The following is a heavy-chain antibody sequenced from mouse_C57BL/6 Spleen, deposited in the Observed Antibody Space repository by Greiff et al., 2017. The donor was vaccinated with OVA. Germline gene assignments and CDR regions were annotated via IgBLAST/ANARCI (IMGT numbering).Heavy chain of an antibody. J-gene: IGHJ1*03. CDR3: ARYYYGSSPWYCDV. CDR2: IDPSDSET. Sequence: VQLQQPGAELVRPGSSVKLSCKASGYTFTSYWMHWVKQRPIQGLEWIGNIDPSDSETHYNQKFKDKATLTVDKSSSTAYMQLSSLTSEDSAVYYCARYYYGSSPWYCDVWGTGTTVTVSS. D-gene: IGHD1-1*01. V-gene: IGHV1-52*01. CDR1: GYTFTSYW.